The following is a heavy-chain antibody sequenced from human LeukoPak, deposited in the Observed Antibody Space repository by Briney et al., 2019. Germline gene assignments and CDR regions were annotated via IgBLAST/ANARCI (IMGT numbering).Heavy chain of an antibody. CDR3: ARGNGGYDRTPYYFDY. J-gene: IGHJ4*02. CDR1: GFTFSNYE. Sequence: GGPLRLSCAASGFTFSNYEMNWVRQAPGKGLAWVSYISSSGTTIYYADSVKSRFTISRDNAKNSLYLQMNSLRAEDTAVYYCARGNGGYDRTPYYFDYWGQGTLVTVSS. CDR2: ISSSGTTI. V-gene: IGHV3-48*03. D-gene: IGHD5-12*01.